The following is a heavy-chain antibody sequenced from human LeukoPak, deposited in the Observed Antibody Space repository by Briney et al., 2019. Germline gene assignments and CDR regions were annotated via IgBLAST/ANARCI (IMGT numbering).Heavy chain of an antibody. D-gene: IGHD6-19*01. V-gene: IGHV4-38-2*02. J-gene: IGHJ4*02. CDR1: GYSIGSSYY. CDR2: ISHSGIT. CDR3: ARVAVAEIDY. Sequence: SETLSLTCTVSGYSIGSSYYWVWIRQAPGQGLEWIASISHSGITYYNPSLKSRVTISVDTSKNQFSLKLSSVTAADAAVYYCARVAVAEIDYWGQGTLVTVSS.